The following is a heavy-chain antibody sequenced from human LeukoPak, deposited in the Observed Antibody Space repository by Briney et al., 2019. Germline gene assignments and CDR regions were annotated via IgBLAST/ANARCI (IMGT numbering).Heavy chain of an antibody. CDR3: ARRTYNVYVGHFDY. V-gene: IGHV6-1*01. D-gene: IGHD5/OR15-5a*01. CDR2: TYYYNSRWNN. CDR1: GDSVSSKSSS. J-gene: IGHJ4*02. Sequence: SQTLSLTCAISGDSVSSKSSSWNWFRQSPSRGLEWLGRTYYYNSRWNNNYAASVESRIIINPDTFKNQVSLQLNSVTPEDTAVYYCARRTYNVYVGHFDYWGQGTLVTVSS.